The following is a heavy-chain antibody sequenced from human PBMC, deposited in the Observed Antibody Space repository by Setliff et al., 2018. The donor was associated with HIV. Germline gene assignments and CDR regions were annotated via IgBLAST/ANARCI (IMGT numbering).Heavy chain of an antibody. CDR3: ARGVAVTAIHAYYCGLDV. CDR1: GGSISSSSYY. Sequence: PSETLSLTCTVSGGSISSSSYYWDWIRQPPGKGLEWIGSVFYSGSTYYKPSLKSRVTISVDTSKNQFSLKLSSVTAADTAVYYCARGVAVTAIHAYYCGLDVWGQGTTVTVSS. V-gene: IGHV4-39*07. J-gene: IGHJ6*02. D-gene: IGHD2-21*02. CDR2: VFYSGST.